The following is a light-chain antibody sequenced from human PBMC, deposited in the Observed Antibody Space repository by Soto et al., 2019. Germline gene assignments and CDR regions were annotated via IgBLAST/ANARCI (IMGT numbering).Light chain of an antibody. CDR3: QQYGSSGT. CDR1: QSLNSN. Sequence: TQSPVILSVSPGERCTVSCRASQSLNSNLAWYQQKPGQAPRLLIYGASNRATGIPDRFSGSGSGTDFTLTISRLEPEDFAVYYCQQYGSSGTFGQGTKVDIK. V-gene: IGKV3-20*01. J-gene: IGKJ1*01. CDR2: GAS.